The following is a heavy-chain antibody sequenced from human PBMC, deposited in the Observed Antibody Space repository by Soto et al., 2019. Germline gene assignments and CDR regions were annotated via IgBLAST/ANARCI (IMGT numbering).Heavy chain of an antibody. D-gene: IGHD5-18*01. CDR1: GYTFTSYD. J-gene: IGHJ6*03. Sequence: QVQLVQSGAEVKKPGASVKVSCKASGYTFTSYDINWVRQATGQGLEWMGWMNANSGNTGYAQKVQGRVTMTRNTSISTAYMELSSLRSEDTAVYYCARAQNVDTAMVTFSYYYYMDVWGKGTTVTVSS. CDR3: ARAQNVDTAMVTFSYYYYMDV. V-gene: IGHV1-8*01. CDR2: MNANSGNT.